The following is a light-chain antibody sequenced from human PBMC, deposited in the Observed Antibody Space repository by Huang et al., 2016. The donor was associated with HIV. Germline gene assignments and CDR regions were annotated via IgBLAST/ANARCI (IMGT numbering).Light chain of an antibody. J-gene: IGKJ5*01. Sequence: IQMTQSPTSLSASVGDRVSITCRASQSISTYLNWYQQKPGKAPNLLISSASSLHSGVPSRCSGSGSGTDFTLTIKGLQLDDVATYYCQHSYSALSSFGPGTRLKIK. CDR2: SAS. V-gene: IGKV1-39*01. CDR1: QSISTY. CDR3: QHSYSALSS.